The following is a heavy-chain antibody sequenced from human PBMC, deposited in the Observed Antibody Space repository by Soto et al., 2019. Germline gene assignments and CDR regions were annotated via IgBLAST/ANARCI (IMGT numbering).Heavy chain of an antibody. CDR3: AKQQMGVIRALDY. Sequence: GGSLRLSCAASGFTFSNYAMSWIRQAPGNGLEWVSTIRETGNTYYADSVRGRFATSRDNSENTLYLEMSSLRAEDTAVYYCAKQQMGVIRALDYWGQGTLVTVSS. J-gene: IGHJ4*02. CDR1: GFTFSNYA. CDR2: IRETGNT. V-gene: IGHV3-23*01. D-gene: IGHD1-26*01.